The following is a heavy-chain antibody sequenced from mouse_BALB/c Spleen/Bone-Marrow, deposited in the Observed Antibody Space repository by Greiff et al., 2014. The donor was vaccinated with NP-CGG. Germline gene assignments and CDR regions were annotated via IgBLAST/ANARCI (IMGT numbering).Heavy chain of an antibody. Sequence: VQLQQSGAELVKPGASVKLSCTASGFNIKDTYMHWVKQRPEQGLEWIGRIDPANGNTKYDPKFQGKATITADTSPNTAYMQISSVTSEDTAVYFCARWEYYAMDYWGQGTSVTVSS. J-gene: IGHJ4*01. CDR1: GFNIKDTY. V-gene: IGHV14-3*02. CDR2: IDPANGNT. CDR3: ARWEYYAMDY. D-gene: IGHD4-1*01.